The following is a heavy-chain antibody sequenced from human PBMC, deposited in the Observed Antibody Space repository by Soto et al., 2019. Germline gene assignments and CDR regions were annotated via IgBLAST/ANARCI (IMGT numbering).Heavy chain of an antibody. V-gene: IGHV4-59*08. Sequence: SSETLSLTCTVSGGSISSYYWSWIRQPPGKGLEWIGCIYYSGSTNYNPSLKSRVTISVDTSKNQFSLKLSSVTAADTAVYYCARRDFWSGYYNGWFDPWGQGTLVTVSS. CDR1: GGSISSYY. J-gene: IGHJ5*02. CDR2: IYYSGST. CDR3: ARRDFWSGYYNGWFDP. D-gene: IGHD3-3*01.